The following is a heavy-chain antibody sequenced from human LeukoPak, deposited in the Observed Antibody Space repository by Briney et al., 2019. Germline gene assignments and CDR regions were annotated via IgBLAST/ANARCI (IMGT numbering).Heavy chain of an antibody. V-gene: IGHV3-48*01. CDR2: ISSSSSTI. J-gene: IGHJ4*02. Sequence: GGSLRLSCAASGFTFSSYSMNWVRQAPGKGLEWVSYISSSSSTIYYADSVKGRFTISRDNAKNSLYLQMNSLRAEDTAVYYCATDLVVVDYWGQGTLVTVSS. CDR1: GFTFSSYS. CDR3: ATDLVVVDY. D-gene: IGHD2-15*01.